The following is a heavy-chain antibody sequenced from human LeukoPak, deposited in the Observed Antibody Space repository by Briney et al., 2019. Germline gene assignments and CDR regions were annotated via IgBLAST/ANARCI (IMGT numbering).Heavy chain of an antibody. CDR3: ARSVYIVVEYYFDC. J-gene: IGHJ4*02. D-gene: IGHD2-15*01. Sequence: PSETLSLTCTVSGGSISSYCWGWIRQPPGKGLEWIGTICYSGSTFYNPSLKSRVTISVDTSKNQFSLRLSSVTAADTAVYYCARSVYIVVEYYFDCWGQGALVTVPS. CDR1: GGSISSYC. CDR2: ICYSGST. V-gene: IGHV4-39*01.